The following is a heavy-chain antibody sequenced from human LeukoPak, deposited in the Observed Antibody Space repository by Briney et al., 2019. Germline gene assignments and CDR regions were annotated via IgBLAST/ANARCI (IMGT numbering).Heavy chain of an antibody. CDR2: IYYSGST. CDR3: AGTTSFDY. Sequence: SETLSLTCTGSGGSISSYYWSWIRQPPGKGLEWIGYIYYSGSTNYNPSLKSRVTISVDTSKNQFSLKLSSVTAADTAVYYCAGTTSFDYWGQGTLVTVSS. V-gene: IGHV4-59*01. CDR1: GGSISSYY. D-gene: IGHD4-17*01. J-gene: IGHJ4*02.